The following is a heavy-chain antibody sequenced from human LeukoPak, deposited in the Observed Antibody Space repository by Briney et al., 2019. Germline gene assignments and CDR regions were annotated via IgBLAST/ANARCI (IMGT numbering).Heavy chain of an antibody. CDR1: GGSFSGYY. CDR2: INHSGST. J-gene: IGHJ4*02. CDR3: ARPKVIRSYDRGSSEASFDY. D-gene: IGHD1-26*01. V-gene: IGHV4-34*01. Sequence: SETLSLTCAVYGGSFSGYYWSWIRQPPGKGLEWIGEINHSGSTNYNPSLKSRVTISVDTSKNQFSLKLSSVTAADTAVYYCARPKVIRSYDRGSSEASFDYWGQGTLVTVSS.